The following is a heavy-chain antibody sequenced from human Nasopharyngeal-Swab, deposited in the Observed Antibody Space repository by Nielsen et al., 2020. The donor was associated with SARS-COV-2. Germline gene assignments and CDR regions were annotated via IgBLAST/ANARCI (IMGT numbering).Heavy chain of an antibody. CDR3: AKDRYFAHYYFDY. CDR2: IIWRGDTT. V-gene: IGHV3-23*01. CDR1: GFDFGSHA. Sequence: GGSLRLSCEASGFDFGSHAMSWVRPAPGKGLEWVSSIIWRGDTTYYADSVRGRFTISRDNSRKTLDLQMTSLRAEDTAVYYCAKDRYFAHYYFDYWGQGTLVTVSS. J-gene: IGHJ4*02. D-gene: IGHD3-9*01.